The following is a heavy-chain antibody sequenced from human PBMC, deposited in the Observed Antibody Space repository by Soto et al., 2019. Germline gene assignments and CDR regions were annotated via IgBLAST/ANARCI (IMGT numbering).Heavy chain of an antibody. V-gene: IGHV3-30*18. D-gene: IGHD5-18*01. CDR1: GFSFRSYG. J-gene: IGHJ6*02. Sequence: GGSLRLSCAASGFSFRSYGIHWVRQAPGKGLEWVAVISCDGSDKYFADSVKGRFTISRDNSKNMLYLQMNSLRAEDTAVYYCAKARRDTGYQYHYGMDVWGQGTTVTVSS. CDR2: ISCDGSDK. CDR3: AKARRDTGYQYHYGMDV.